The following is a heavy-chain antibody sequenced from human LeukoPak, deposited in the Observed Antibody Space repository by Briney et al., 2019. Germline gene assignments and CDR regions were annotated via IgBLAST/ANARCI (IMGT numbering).Heavy chain of an antibody. V-gene: IGHV4-34*01. J-gene: IGHJ4*02. CDR2: INHSGST. CDR1: GGSFSGYY. D-gene: IGHD2-8*01. CDR3: ARGLCAIVH. Sequence: PSETLSLTCAVYGGSFSGYYWSWSRQPPGKGLEWSGEINHSGSTNYNPSLKSRITMSVDTSKNQFSLKLSAVTAADTAVYYCARGLCAIVHWGQGTLVTVSS.